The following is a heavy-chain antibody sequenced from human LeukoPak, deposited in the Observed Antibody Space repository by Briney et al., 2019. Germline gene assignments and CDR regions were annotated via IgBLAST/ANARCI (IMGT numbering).Heavy chain of an antibody. V-gene: IGHV1-18*01. CDR3: ARKIPGRRWLPSDS. D-gene: IGHD5-24*01. Sequence: ASVKVSCKASGYTFTSYGISWVRQAPGQGLEWMGWISAYNGNTNYAQKPQGRVTMTTDTSTSTAYMELRSLRSDDTAVYYCARKIPGRRWLPSDSWGQGTLVTVSS. CDR1: GYTFTSYG. J-gene: IGHJ4*02. CDR2: ISAYNGNT.